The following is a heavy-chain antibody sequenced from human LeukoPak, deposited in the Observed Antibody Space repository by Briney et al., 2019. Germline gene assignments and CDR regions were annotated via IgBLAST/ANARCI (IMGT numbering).Heavy chain of an antibody. D-gene: IGHD5-18*01. Sequence: GGSLRLSCAASGFTFSSYWMSWVRQAPGKGLEWVANIKQDGSEKYYVDSVKGRFTISRDNAKNSLYLQMDSLRAEDTAVYYCARGLSGYTAMGAYWGQGTLVTVSS. CDR1: GFTFSSYW. CDR3: ARGLSGYTAMGAY. V-gene: IGHV3-7*03. CDR2: IKQDGSEK. J-gene: IGHJ4*02.